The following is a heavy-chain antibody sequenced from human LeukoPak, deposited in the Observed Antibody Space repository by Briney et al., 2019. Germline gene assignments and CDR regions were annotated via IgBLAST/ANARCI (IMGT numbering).Heavy chain of an antibody. Sequence: PSETLSLTCAVYGGSFSGCYWSWIRQPPGKGLEWIGEINHSGSTNYNPSLKSRVTISVDTSKNQFSLKLSSVTAADTAVYYCARGGVAVAGPPFDYWGQGTLVTVSS. D-gene: IGHD6-19*01. CDR3: ARGGVAVAGPPFDY. V-gene: IGHV4-34*01. CDR1: GGSFSGCY. CDR2: INHSGST. J-gene: IGHJ4*02.